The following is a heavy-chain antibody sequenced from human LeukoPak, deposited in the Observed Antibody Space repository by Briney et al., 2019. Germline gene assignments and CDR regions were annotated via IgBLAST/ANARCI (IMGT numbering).Heavy chain of an antibody. D-gene: IGHD2-2*02. Sequence: ASVKVSCKASGYTFTGYYMHWVRQAPGPGLEWMGWINPNSGGTNYAQKFQGRVTMTRDTSISTAYMELSRLRSDDTAVYYCARDYCSSTSCYTGGRWFDPWGQGTLVTVSS. CDR2: INPNSGGT. CDR1: GYTFTGYY. J-gene: IGHJ5*02. CDR3: ARDYCSSTSCYTGGRWFDP. V-gene: IGHV1-2*02.